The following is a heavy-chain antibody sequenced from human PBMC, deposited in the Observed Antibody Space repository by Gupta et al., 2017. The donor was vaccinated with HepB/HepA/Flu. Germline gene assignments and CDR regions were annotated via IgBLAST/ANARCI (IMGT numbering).Heavy chain of an antibody. J-gene: IGHJ4*02. V-gene: IGHV4-34*01. CDR1: GGSFSGYY. D-gene: IGHD2-2*01. Sequence: QVQLQQWGAGLLKPSETLSLTCAVYGGSFSGYYWSWIRQPPGKGLEWIGEINHSGSTNYNPSLKSRVTISVDTSKNQFSLKLSSVTAADTAVYYCARMEWCSSTSCSVVYYFDYWGQGTLVTVSS. CDR2: INHSGST. CDR3: ARMEWCSSTSCSVVYYFDY.